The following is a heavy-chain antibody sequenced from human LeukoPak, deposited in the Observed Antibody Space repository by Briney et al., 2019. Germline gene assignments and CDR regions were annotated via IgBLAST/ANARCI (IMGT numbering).Heavy chain of an antibody. Sequence: PSETLSLTCTVSGESISGYYWSWIRQPPGKGLEWIGEINHSGSTNYNPSLKSRVTISVDTSKNQFSLKLSSVTAADTAVYYCARRYHLMYGSGSYYRPPKGWFDPWGQGTLVTVSS. CDR2: INHSGST. D-gene: IGHD3-10*01. V-gene: IGHV4-34*01. J-gene: IGHJ5*02. CDR3: ARRYHLMYGSGSYYRPPKGWFDP. CDR1: GESISGYY.